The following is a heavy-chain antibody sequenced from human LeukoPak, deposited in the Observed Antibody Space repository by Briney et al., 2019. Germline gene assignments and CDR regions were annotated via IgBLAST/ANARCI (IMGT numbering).Heavy chain of an antibody. J-gene: IGHJ3*01. Sequence: SETLSLTCTVSGGSISSANHFWSWVRQSPGEGLDWIGYIHYDGRAHYNPSLKSRVSMSLDMSKNQFSLSLSSVTAADTAIYYCAREVITPGDSDGFDLWGQGTMVSVSS. CDR2: IHYDGRA. CDR1: GGSISSANHF. V-gene: IGHV4-30-4*08. CDR3: AREVITPGDSDGFDL. D-gene: IGHD2-2*01.